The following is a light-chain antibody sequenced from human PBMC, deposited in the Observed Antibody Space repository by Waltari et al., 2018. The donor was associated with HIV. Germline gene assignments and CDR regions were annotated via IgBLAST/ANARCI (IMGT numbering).Light chain of an antibody. V-gene: IGKV1-5*03. CDR1: QSISGW. J-gene: IGKJ1*01. CDR2: QAS. CDR3: QQYNSYWT. Sequence: DIQMTPSPSTLSASVGDRVTITCRASQSISGWLAWYQQKPGKAPKLLIYQASSLESGVPSRFSGSGSGTEFTLTISSLQPDDFATYYCQQYNSYWTFGQGTKVEIK.